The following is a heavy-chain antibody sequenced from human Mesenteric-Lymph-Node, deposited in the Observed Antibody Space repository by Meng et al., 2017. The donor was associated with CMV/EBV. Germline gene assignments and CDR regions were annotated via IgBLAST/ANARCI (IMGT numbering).Heavy chain of an antibody. CDR2: INPNSGGT. CDR3: ARDDYNSGTYIDL. Sequence: ASVKVSCKASGYTFTGYYMHWVRQAPGQGLEWMGWINPNSGGTNYAQKFQGRVSVTRERSINTAYMELSRLTSDDTAVYYCARDDYNSGTYIDLWGQGTLVTVSS. J-gene: IGHJ4*02. V-gene: IGHV1-2*02. CDR1: GYTFTGYY. D-gene: IGHD3-10*01.